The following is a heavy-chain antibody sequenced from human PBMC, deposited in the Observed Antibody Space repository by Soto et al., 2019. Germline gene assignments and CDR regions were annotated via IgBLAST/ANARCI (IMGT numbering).Heavy chain of an antibody. J-gene: IGHJ5*02. V-gene: IGHV4-4*07. D-gene: IGHD1-26*01. CDR1: VASLSRYY. Sequence: SETLSLTCNVSVASLSRYYWSWRRQPPGKGLEWIGRIYATGDTDYNPSLKSRISMSVDMSKKQFSLTLRSVTAADTAIYYCVRDGTKNLRDRFEPWGRGILVTVSS. CDR3: VRDGTKNLRDRFEP. CDR2: IYATGDT.